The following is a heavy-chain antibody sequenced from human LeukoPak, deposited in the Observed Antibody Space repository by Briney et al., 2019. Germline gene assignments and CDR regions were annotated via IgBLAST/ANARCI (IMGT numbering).Heavy chain of an antibody. CDR3: ARGGLLAAAGTSRLVY. CDR2: INPNSGGT. Sequence: ASVKVSCKASGYTFTGYYMHWVRQAPGQGLEWMGWINPNSGGTNYAQKFQGRVTMTRDTSISTAYMELSRLRSDGTAVYYCARGGLLAAAGTSRLVYWGQGTLVIVSS. V-gene: IGHV1-2*02. D-gene: IGHD6-13*01. J-gene: IGHJ4*02. CDR1: GYTFTGYY.